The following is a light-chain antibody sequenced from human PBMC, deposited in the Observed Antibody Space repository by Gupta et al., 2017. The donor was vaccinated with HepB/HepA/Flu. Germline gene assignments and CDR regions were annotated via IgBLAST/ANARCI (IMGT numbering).Light chain of an antibody. CDR3: SSFTGTNTLVV. V-gene: IGLV2-14*03. CDR1: SSDVGTYNS. CDR2: DDT. J-gene: IGLJ2*01. Sequence: QSALTQPAPVSGSPGQSITISCTGTSSDVGTYNSVSWYQQYPGKAPKLLISDDTNRPSWLSNRFSGSKSGNTASLTISGLQAEDEAEYYCSSFTGTNTLVVFGGGTKLTVL.